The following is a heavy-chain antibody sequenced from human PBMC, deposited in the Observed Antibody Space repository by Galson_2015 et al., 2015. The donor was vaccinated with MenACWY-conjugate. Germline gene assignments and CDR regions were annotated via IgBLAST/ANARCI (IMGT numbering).Heavy chain of an antibody. J-gene: IGHJ5*02. D-gene: IGHD6-13*01. CDR3: ARDGHSSTWNQYNWFDP. CDR2: IIPIFGAA. V-gene: IGHV1-69*13. Sequence: SVKVSCKASGGTFSSYGISWVRQAPGQGLEWMGAIIPIFGAANYAQRFQGRVTMTADESTTTAYMELSSLRSEDTAVYYCARDGHSSTWNQYNWFDPWGQGTLLTVSS. CDR1: GGTFSSYG.